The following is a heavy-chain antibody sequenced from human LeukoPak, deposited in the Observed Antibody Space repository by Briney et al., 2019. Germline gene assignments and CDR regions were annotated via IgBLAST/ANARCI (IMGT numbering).Heavy chain of an antibody. J-gene: IGHJ4*02. D-gene: IGHD2-2*01. Sequence: SETLSLTCTVSGGSISSYYWSWIRQPAGKGLEWIGRFYTSGSTNYNPSFKSRVTISVDTSKNQFSLKLSSVTAADTAVYYCARDVPYCSSTSCSFDYWGQGTLVTVSS. V-gene: IGHV4-4*07. CDR3: ARDVPYCSSTSCSFDY. CDR1: GGSISSYY. CDR2: FYTSGST.